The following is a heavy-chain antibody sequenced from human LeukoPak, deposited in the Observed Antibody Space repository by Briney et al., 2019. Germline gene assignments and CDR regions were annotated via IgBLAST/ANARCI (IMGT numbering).Heavy chain of an antibody. CDR3: ERDDDRYYYDSSGYRVDV. CDR1: GGTFSSYA. V-gene: IGHV1-69*13. Sequence: SVKVSCKASGGTFSSYAISWVRQAPGQGLEWMGGIIPIFGTANYAQKFQGRVTITADESTSTDYMELSRLRCEDTAVYYCERDDDRYYYDSSGYRVDVWGQGTTVTVSS. D-gene: IGHD3-22*01. CDR2: IIPIFGTA. J-gene: IGHJ6*02.